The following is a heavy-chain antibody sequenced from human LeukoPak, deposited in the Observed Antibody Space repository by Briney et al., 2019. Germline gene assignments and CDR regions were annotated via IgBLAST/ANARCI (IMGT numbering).Heavy chain of an antibody. J-gene: IGHJ6*02. D-gene: IGHD2-2*01. CDR1: GGSFSGYY. V-gene: IGHV4-34*01. Sequence: SETLSLTCAVYGGSFSGYYWSWIRQPPGKGLEWIGEINHSGSANYNPSLKSRVTISVDTSKNQFSLKRSSVTAADTAVYYCARVDCSSSSCRDYYYYYGMDVWGQGTTVTVSS. CDR2: INHSGSA. CDR3: ARVDCSSSSCRDYYYYYGMDV.